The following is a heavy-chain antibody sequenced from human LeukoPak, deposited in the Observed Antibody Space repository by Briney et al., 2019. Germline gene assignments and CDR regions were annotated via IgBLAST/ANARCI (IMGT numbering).Heavy chain of an antibody. CDR2: INHSGST. J-gene: IGHJ5*02. CDR1: GGSFSGYY. Sequence: SETLSLTCAVYGGSFSGYYWSWIRQPPGKGLEWIGEINHSGSTNYNPSLKSRVTISVDTSKNQFSLKLSSVTAADTAVYYCARHTLRRNWFDPRGQGTLVTVSS. CDR3: ARHTLRRNWFDP. D-gene: IGHD4-17*01. V-gene: IGHV4-34*01.